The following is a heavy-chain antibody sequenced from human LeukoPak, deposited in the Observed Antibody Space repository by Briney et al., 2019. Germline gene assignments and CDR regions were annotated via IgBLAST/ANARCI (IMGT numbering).Heavy chain of an antibody. V-gene: IGHV3-7*01. CDR3: ATIDYYDSSGYYY. D-gene: IGHD3-22*01. CDR1: GFTFSSYW. J-gene: IGHJ4*02. Sequence: TGGSLRLSCAASGFTFSSYWMSWVRQAPGKGLEWVANIKQDGSEKYYVDSVKGRFTISRDNAKNSLYLQMNSLRAEDTAVYYCATIDYYDSSGYYYWGQGTLVTVSS. CDR2: IKQDGSEK.